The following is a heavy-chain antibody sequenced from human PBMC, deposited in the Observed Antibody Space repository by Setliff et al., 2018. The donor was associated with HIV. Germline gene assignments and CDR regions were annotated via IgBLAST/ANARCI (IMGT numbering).Heavy chain of an antibody. J-gene: IGHJ5*02. CDR1: GGSIRSDSYY. Sequence: PSETLSLTCTVSGGSIRSDSYYWTWIRQPAGEGLEWIGRIYTSGSTNYTPSLKSRVTMSVDTSKNQFYLKLSSVNAEDTAVGPNNSPWRPTDLWGQGTLVTVSS. V-gene: IGHV4-61*02. CDR2: IYTSGST. CDR3: NSPWRPTDL. D-gene: IGHD1-1*01.